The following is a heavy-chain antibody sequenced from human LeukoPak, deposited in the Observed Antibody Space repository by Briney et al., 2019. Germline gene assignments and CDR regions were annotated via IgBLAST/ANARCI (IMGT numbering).Heavy chain of an antibody. D-gene: IGHD3-22*01. V-gene: IGHV3-15*01. CDR2: IKSKTDGGTT. Sequence: PGGSLRLSCAASGFTFNNAWMTWVRQAPGKGLEWVGRIKSKTDGGTTDYVAPVKGRFTILRDDSKNTLYLQMNSLKTEDTAVYYCTTDRYYDAAYTTWGQGTLVTASS. CDR1: GFTFNNAW. J-gene: IGHJ4*02. CDR3: TTDRYYDAAYTT.